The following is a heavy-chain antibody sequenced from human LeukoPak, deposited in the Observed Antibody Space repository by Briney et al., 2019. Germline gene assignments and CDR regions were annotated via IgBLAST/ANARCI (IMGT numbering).Heavy chain of an antibody. V-gene: IGHV1-8*01. CDR1: GYTFTTYD. Sequence: ASVKVSCKSSGYTFTTYDINWVRQATGQGLEWMGWMDPNSGNTGYAQKFQGRVTMTRNTSITTAYMELSSLRSEDTALYYCARGRGSGHKENWFDPWGQGTLDTVSS. J-gene: IGHJ5*02. CDR2: MDPNSGNT. D-gene: IGHD6-19*01. CDR3: ARGRGSGHKENWFDP.